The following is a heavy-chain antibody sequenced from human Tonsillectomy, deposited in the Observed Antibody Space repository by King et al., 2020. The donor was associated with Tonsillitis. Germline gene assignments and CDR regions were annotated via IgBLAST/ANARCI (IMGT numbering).Heavy chain of an antibody. CDR1: GFTFSTYW. D-gene: IGHD1-14*01. CDR2: INAHGRST. CDR3: ARDFLYRGG. V-gene: IGHV3-74*01. Sequence: VQLVESGGGLVQPGGSLRLSCAASGFTFSTYWMRWVRQAPGTGLLWGSRINAHGRSTSYAGSVKGRFTIASDNAKNTLYWQMNSLRGEDTAVYYCARDFLYRGGWGPGTTVTVSS. J-gene: IGHJ6*02.